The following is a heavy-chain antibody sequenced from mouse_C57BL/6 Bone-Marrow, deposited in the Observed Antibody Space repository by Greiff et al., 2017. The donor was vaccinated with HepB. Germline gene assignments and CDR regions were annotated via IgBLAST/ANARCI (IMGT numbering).Heavy chain of an antibody. CDR3: ARRAYYSNYDAMDY. D-gene: IGHD2-5*01. J-gene: IGHJ4*01. CDR1: GFTFSDYY. CDR2: ISNGGGST. Sequence: EVQLVESGGGLVQPGGSLKLSCAASGFTFSDYYMYWVRQTPEKRLEWVAYISNGGGSTYYPDTVKGRFTISRDNAKNTLYLQMISLKSEDTAMYYCARRAYYSNYDAMDYWGQGTSVTVSS. V-gene: IGHV5-12*01.